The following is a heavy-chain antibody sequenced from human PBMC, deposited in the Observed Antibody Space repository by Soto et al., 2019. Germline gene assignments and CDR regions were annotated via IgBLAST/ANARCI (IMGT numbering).Heavy chain of an antibody. CDR3: ASAMNYYDSSGYYYNWFDP. D-gene: IGHD3-22*01. CDR1: GGTFSSYA. CDR2: IIPIFGTA. V-gene: IGHV1-69*13. J-gene: IGHJ5*02. Sequence: GASVKVSCKASGGTFSSYAISWVRQAPGQGLEWMGGIIPIFGTANYAQKFQDRVTITADESTGTAYMELSSLRSEDTAVYYCASAMNYYDSSGYYYNWFDPWGQGTLVTVSS.